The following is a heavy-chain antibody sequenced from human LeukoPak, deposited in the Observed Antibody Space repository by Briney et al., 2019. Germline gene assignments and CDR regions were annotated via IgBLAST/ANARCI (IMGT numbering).Heavy chain of an antibody. J-gene: IGHJ5*02. D-gene: IGHD3-10*01. CDR1: GYTFTDYY. CDR3: ARVAIVRGDVSWFDP. CDR2: INPNSGGT. V-gene: IGHV1-2*02. Sequence: ASVKVSCKASGYTFTDYYVHWVRQAPGQGLEWMGWINPNSGGTNYAQKFQGRVTMTRDTSISTAYMEVSGVRSDDTAVYYCARVAIVRGDVSWFDPWGEGTLVTVSS.